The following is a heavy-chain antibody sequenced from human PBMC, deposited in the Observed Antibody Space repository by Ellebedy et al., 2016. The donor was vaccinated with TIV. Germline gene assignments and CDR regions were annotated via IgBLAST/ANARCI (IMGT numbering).Heavy chain of an antibody. J-gene: IGHJ4*02. CDR3: ARVPLDGAVAGTVEVAFDY. D-gene: IGHD6-19*01. CDR1: GLIFSTYW. V-gene: IGHV3-7*03. Sequence: PGGSLRLSCAASGLIFSTYWMAWVRQAPGKGLEWVANIKEDGSGKYYVDSVKGRFTIARDNAKNSLYLQMNTLRAEDTAVYYCARVPLDGAVAGTVEVAFDYWGQGTLVTVSS. CDR2: IKEDGSGK.